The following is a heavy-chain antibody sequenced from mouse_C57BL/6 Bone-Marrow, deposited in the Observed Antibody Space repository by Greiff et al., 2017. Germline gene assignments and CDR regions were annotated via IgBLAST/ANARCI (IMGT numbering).Heavy chain of an antibody. CDR3: VGPTAQGDSFAY. V-gene: IGHV10-1*01. Sequence: EVKVVESGGGLVQPKGSLKLSCAASGFSFNTYAMNWVRQAPGKGLEWVARIRSGSNNYATYYADSVKDRFTNSRDDSESMLYLQMNNLKTEDTAMYDCVGPTAQGDSFAYWGQGTLVTVSA. D-gene: IGHD3-2*02. CDR1: GFSFNTYA. J-gene: IGHJ3*01. CDR2: IRSGSNNYAT.